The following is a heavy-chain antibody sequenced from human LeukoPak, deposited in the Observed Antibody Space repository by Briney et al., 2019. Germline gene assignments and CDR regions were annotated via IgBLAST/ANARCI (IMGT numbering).Heavy chain of an antibody. J-gene: IGHJ5*02. CDR3: ARAPTVYLAWFDP. D-gene: IGHD3-9*01. Sequence: SVKLSCKASGGTFSSYAISWVRQAPGQGLEWMGRIIPILGIANYAQKFQGRVTITADKSTSTAYMELSSLRSEDTAVYYCARAPTVYLAWFDPWGQGTLVTVSS. V-gene: IGHV1-69*04. CDR2: IIPILGIA. CDR1: GGTFSSYA.